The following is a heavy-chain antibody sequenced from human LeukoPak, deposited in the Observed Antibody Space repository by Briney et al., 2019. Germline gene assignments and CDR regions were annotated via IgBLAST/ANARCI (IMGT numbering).Heavy chain of an antibody. CDR1: GGSFTGYY. V-gene: IGHV4-34*01. Sequence: SETLALTCALYGGSFTGYYWRWIRQPPGKGLEWIGEINHSGSTKYNPSLKSRITISVDTSTKQFFLRLTSVTAADTAVYYCACHAVRYSAYDREEDAFDIWGQGTMVTVSS. CDR3: ACHAVRYSAYDREEDAFDI. CDR2: INHSGST. D-gene: IGHD5-12*01. J-gene: IGHJ3*02.